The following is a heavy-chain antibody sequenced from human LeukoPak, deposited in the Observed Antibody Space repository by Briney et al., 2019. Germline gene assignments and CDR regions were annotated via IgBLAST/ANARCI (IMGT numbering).Heavy chain of an antibody. J-gene: IGHJ4*02. CDR3: AKYHVYSYDPIDY. V-gene: IGHV3-23*01. CDR1: GVTFSSYA. CDR2: ISGSGGST. Sequence: PGGSLRLSCAASGVTFSSYAMSWARQAPGKGLEWVSTISGSGGSTYYADSVKGRFTISRDNSKNTLYLQMSSLTAEDTAVYYCAKYHVYSYDPIDYWGQGTLVTVSS. D-gene: IGHD5-18*01.